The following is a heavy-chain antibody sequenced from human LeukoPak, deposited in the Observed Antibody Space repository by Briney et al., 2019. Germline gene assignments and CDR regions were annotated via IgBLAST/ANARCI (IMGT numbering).Heavy chain of an antibody. CDR1: GYTFTSYG. D-gene: IGHD3-3*01. V-gene: IGHV1-18*01. CDR2: ISAYNGNT. CDR3: AREQYDFWSGYYPSYYYYYGMDV. J-gene: IGHJ6*02. Sequence: ASVKVSCKASGYTFTSYGISWVRQAPGQGLEWMGWISAYNGNTNYAQKLQGRVTMNTDTSTSTAYMELRSLRSDDTAVYYCAREQYDFWSGYYPSYYYYYGMDVWGQGTTVTVSS.